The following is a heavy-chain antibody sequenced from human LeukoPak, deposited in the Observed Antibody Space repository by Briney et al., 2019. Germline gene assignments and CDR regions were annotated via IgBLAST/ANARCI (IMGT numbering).Heavy chain of an antibody. CDR3: AVRGSGGWFDP. V-gene: IGHV1-3*01. Sequence: ASVKVSCKASGYTFTSYAMHWVRQAPGQRLEWMGWINAGNGSTKYSQKFQGRVTITRDTSASTAYMELSSLRSEDTAVYYCAVRGSGGWFDPWGQGTLVTVSS. D-gene: IGHD3-10*01. CDR1: GYTFTSYA. CDR2: INAGNGST. J-gene: IGHJ5*02.